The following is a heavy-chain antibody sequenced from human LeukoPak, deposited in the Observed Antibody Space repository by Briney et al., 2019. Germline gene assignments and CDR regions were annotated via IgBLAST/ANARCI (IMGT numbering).Heavy chain of an antibody. CDR3: ARSWGGDYALNS. Sequence: SQTLSLTCTVSGGSISSGDYYWSWIRQPPGKGLEWIGYICYSENTYYNPSLKSRVTMSVDTSKNQFSLKLSSVTAADTAVYYCARSWGGDYALNSWGQGTLVTVSS. D-gene: IGHD4-17*01. CDR2: ICYSENT. V-gene: IGHV4-30-4*01. CDR1: GGSISSGDYY. J-gene: IGHJ4*02.